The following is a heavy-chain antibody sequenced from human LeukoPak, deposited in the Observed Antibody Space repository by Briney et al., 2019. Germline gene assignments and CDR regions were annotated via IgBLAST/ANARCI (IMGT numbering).Heavy chain of an antibody. Sequence: GGSLRLSCAASGFTFDDYAMHWVRQAPGKGLEWVSGISWNSGSIGYADPVKGRFTISRDNAKNSLYLQMNSLRAEDTALYYCAKDIRAGDWGAFDIWGQGTMVTVSS. J-gene: IGHJ3*02. CDR2: ISWNSGSI. CDR3: AKDIRAGDWGAFDI. CDR1: GFTFDDYA. D-gene: IGHD3-16*01. V-gene: IGHV3-9*01.